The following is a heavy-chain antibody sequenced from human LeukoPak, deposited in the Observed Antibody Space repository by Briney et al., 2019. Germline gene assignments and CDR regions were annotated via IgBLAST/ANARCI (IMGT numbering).Heavy chain of an antibody. CDR1: GGSISSYY. Sequence: SQTLSLTCTVSGGSISSYYWSWIRQPPGKGLEWIGYIYYSGSTNYNPSLKSRVTISVDTSKNQFSLKLSSVTAADTAVYYCARSGTRASPFDPWGQGTLVTVSS. CDR2: IYYSGST. D-gene: IGHD2-2*01. V-gene: IGHV4-59*01. CDR3: ARSGTRASPFDP. J-gene: IGHJ5*02.